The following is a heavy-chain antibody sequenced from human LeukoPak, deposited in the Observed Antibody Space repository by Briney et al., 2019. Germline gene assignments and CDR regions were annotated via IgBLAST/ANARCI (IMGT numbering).Heavy chain of an antibody. CDR3: TSDRYSWNSFDY. Sequence: GGTLRLSCAASGFTFSNAWMSWVRQAPGKGLEWVGRIKSKADGGTTDYAAPVKGRYTISRDDSKYTLYLQINSLSTEDTAVDYYTSDRYSWNSFDYWGQGTLVTVSS. J-gene: IGHJ4*02. V-gene: IGHV3-15*01. CDR2: IKSKADGGTT. CDR1: GFTFSNAW. D-gene: IGHD1-26*01.